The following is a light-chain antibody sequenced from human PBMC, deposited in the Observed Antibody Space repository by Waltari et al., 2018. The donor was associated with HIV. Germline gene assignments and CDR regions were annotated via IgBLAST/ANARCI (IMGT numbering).Light chain of an antibody. Sequence: SYELTQPTSVSVSPGQTARITCSGDALPKRFAYWYQQRSGRAPVLVIYEDNTRPSGIPERFSATNSGTVATLTISGAQVDDEADYYCYSIDGSGHYRVFGGGTKLTVL. V-gene: IGLV3-10*01. J-gene: IGLJ2*01. CDR1: ALPKRF. CDR2: EDN. CDR3: YSIDGSGHYRV.